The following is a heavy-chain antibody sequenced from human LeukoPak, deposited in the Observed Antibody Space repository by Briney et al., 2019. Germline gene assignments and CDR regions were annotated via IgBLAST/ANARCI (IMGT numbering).Heavy chain of an antibody. D-gene: IGHD3-22*01. CDR2: IYSGGST. CDR1: GFTVSSNY. V-gene: IGHV3-53*01. CDR3: ARGGPYYYDSSGYYSPFDY. J-gene: IGHJ4*02. Sequence: GGSLRLSCSASGFTVSSNYMSWVRQAPGKGLEWVSVIYSGGSTYYADSVKGRFTISRDNSKNTLYLQINSLRAEDTAVYYCARGGPYYYDSSGYYSPFDYWGQGTLVTVSS.